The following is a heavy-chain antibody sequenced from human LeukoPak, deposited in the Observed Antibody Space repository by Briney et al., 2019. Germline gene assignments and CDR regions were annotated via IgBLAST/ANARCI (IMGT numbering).Heavy chain of an antibody. J-gene: IGHJ4*02. D-gene: IGHD3-22*01. V-gene: IGHV5-51*01. CDR3: ARFQDSSGTHDY. CDR1: GYSFTNYW. Sequence: GEPLKISCKGSGYSFTNYWIGWVRQTPGKGLEWMGIINPNDSEIKYSPSLQGQVTISADKSISTAYLQWGSLKASDTAMYYCARFQDSSGTHDYWGQGTLVTVSS. CDR2: INPNDSEI.